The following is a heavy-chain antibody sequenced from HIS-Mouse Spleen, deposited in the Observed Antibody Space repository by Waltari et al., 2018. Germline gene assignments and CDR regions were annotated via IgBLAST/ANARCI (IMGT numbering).Heavy chain of an antibody. CDR1: GFTVSSNY. V-gene: IGHV3-53*01. J-gene: IGHJ4*02. Sequence: EVQLVESGGGLIQPGGSLRLSCAASGFTVSSNYLSWVRQATGKGLEWVSVIYSGGSTYYADSVKGRFTISRDNSKNTLYLQMNSLRAEDTAVYYCARASGGSSGTDYWGQGTLVTVSS. CDR2: IYSGGST. CDR3: ARASGGSSGTDY. D-gene: IGHD1-26*01.